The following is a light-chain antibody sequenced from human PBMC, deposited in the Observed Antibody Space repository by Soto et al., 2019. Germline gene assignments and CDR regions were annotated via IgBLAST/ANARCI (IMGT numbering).Light chain of an antibody. J-gene: IGLJ1*01. CDR3: ASYTTSRTYV. V-gene: IGLV2-14*03. Sequence: QSVLTQPASVSGSPGQSIAISCTGTSSDVGAFNYVSWYQQHPGKAPKFMIFDVSSRPSGVSDRFSGSKSGNTASLTISGLQTEDEADYYCASYTTSRTYVFGTGTKVTVL. CDR1: SSDVGAFNY. CDR2: DVS.